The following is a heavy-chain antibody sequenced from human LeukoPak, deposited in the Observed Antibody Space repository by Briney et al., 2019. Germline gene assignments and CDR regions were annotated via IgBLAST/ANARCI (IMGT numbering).Heavy chain of an antibody. V-gene: IGHV3-21*01. CDR3: ARTPDYGDYVGYYYYYMDV. Sequence: PGGSLRLSCAASGFTFSSYGMHWVRQAPGKGLEWVSSISSSSSYIYYADSVKGRFTISRDNAKNSLYLQMNSLRAEDTAVYYCARTPDYGDYVGYYYYYMDVWGKGTTVTVSS. D-gene: IGHD4-17*01. J-gene: IGHJ6*03. CDR2: ISSSSSYI. CDR1: GFTFSSYG.